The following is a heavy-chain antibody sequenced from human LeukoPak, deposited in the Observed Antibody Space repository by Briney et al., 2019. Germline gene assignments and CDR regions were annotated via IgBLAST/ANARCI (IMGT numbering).Heavy chain of an antibody. D-gene: IGHD3-10*01. CDR3: ARSAYMIRGVRGGYFDY. CDR1: GYTFTSYG. V-gene: IGHV1-18*01. Sequence: ASVKVSCKASGYTFTSYGISWVRQAPGQGLEWMGWISAYNGNTNYAQKLQGRVTMATDTSTSTAYMELRSLRSDDTAIYYCARSAYMIRGVRGGYFDYWGQGTLVTVSS. J-gene: IGHJ4*02. CDR2: ISAYNGNT.